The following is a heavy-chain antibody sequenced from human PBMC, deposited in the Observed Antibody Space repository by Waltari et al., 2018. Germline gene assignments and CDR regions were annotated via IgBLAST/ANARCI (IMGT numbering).Heavy chain of an antibody. D-gene: IGHD3-10*01. CDR3: ARLAPRTYRSPVPGRHYYYGMDV. CDR2: ISDDETSM. CDR1: GFRFSNYW. V-gene: IGHV3-74*01. Sequence: EEQLLESGGGLVQPGDSLRLSCAGSGFRFSNYWMNWVRQAPGKGLVWVELISDDETSMSYADSVKGRFTISRDNAKNTVYLQMKRLRVEDTAVYYCARLAPRTYRSPVPGRHYYYGMDVWGQGTTVTVSS. J-gene: IGHJ6*02.